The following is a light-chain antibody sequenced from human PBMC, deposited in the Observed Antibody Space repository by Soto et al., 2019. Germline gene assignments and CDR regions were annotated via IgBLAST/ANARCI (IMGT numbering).Light chain of an antibody. Sequence: QSVLTQPPSASGSPGQSDTISCTGTSSDGGDYNYVSWYQQYPGRAPKLMIYEVTKRPSGVPDRFSGSKSGNTASLTVSGLQAEDEADYYCSSYAASNNFYFVFGGGTKVTVL. CDR1: SSDGGDYNY. CDR3: SSYAASNNFYFV. V-gene: IGLV2-8*01. CDR2: EVT. J-gene: IGLJ3*02.